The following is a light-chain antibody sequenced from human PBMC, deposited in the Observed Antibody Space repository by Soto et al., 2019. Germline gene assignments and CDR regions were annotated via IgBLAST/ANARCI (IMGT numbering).Light chain of an antibody. J-gene: IGLJ1*01. CDR2: YDS. V-gene: IGLV3-21*04. CDR3: QVWDIMTDNDV. Sequence: SYELTQPPSVSGAPEKTATITCGGNNIGNKRVHWYRQKQGQAPVLVISYDSDRPSGIPERFSGSNSGNTATLTISRVEDGDEADYYCQVWDIMTDNDVFGPGTKVTVL. CDR1: NIGNKR.